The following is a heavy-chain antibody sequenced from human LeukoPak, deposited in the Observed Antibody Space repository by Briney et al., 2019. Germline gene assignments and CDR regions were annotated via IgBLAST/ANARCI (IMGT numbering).Heavy chain of an antibody. J-gene: IGHJ5*02. V-gene: IGHV5-51*01. Sequence: GESLKISCETSGYSFTTYWIGWVRQRPGTGLEWVGAIYPDDSDTRYSPSFQGQVAISADRSISTAYLKWNSLKASDTGMYCARQRGASGTVNWFDPWGQGTLVTVSS. CDR2: IYPDDSDT. CDR1: GYSFTTYW. CDR3: ARQRGASGTVNWFDP. D-gene: IGHD3-10*01.